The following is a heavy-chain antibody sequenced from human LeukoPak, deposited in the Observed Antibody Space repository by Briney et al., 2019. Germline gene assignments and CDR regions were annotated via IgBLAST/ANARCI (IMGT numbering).Heavy chain of an antibody. J-gene: IGHJ4*02. V-gene: IGHV3-23*01. D-gene: IGHD2-21*01. CDR2: TSISDAGT. Sequence: GGSLRLSCAASGFTLSTYAMSWVRQTPGKGLEWVAATSISDAGTYHADSMRGRFTISRDNSKNTLYLQMNSLRAEDSAVYFCAKAPVTSCRGAYCYPFDSWGQGTLVTVSS. CDR3: AKAPVTSCRGAYCYPFDS. CDR1: GFTLSTYA.